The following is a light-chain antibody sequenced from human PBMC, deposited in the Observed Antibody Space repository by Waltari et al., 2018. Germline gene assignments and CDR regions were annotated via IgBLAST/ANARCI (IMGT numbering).Light chain of an antibody. J-gene: IGLJ1*01. CDR1: STKTGNNY. V-gene: IGLV1-51*02. Sequence: QSVLTQPPSVSAAPGQTVNISCPADSTKTGNNYLSWYQHFPGTAPKLLIYENNRRPSGIPDRFSGSKSGTSATLGITGLQTGDEADYYCGTWDASLGGIFGTGTKVTVL. CDR2: ENN. CDR3: GTWDASLGGI.